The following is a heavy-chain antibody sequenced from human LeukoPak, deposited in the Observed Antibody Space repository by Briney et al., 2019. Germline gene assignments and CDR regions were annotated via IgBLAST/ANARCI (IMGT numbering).Heavy chain of an antibody. CDR3: ARDSVVVTAID. Sequence: GGSLRLSCAASGFSFGSHWMNWVRQAPGKGLEWVAIINQNGGSIGYGDSVKGRFTISRDNAKNSLYLQMNSLRAEDTAVYYCARDSVVVTAIDWGQGTLVTVSS. J-gene: IGHJ4*02. CDR2: INQNGGSI. D-gene: IGHD2-21*02. V-gene: IGHV3-7*03. CDR1: GFSFGSHW.